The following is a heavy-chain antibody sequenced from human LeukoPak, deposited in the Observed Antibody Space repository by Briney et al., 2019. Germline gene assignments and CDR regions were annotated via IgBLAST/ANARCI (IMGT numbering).Heavy chain of an antibody. D-gene: IGHD6-6*01. V-gene: IGHV3-30*04. J-gene: IGHJ3*02. CDR2: ISDDGSNK. CDR1: GFSFSNYS. Sequence: GGSLRLSCAASGFSFSNYSLHWVRQAPGKGLEWVALISDDGSNKYYADSVKGRFTLSRDNAKNTLYLQMSSLRSEDTAVYYCARTYGSSADAFDIWGQGTMVTVSS. CDR3: ARTYGSSADAFDI.